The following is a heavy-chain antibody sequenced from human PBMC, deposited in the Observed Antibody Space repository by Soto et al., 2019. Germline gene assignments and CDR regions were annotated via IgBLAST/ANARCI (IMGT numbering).Heavy chain of an antibody. Sequence: SDTLSLTFTVPGCSISSYYWSWIRQPPGKGLEWIGYIYYSGSTNYNPSLKSRVTISVDTSKNQFSLKLSSVTAADTAVYYCARDRMAYCGGDCIFHCFDYWGQGTLFTVSS. J-gene: IGHJ4*02. CDR2: IYYSGST. D-gene: IGHD2-21*01. CDR3: ARDRMAYCGGDCIFHCFDY. CDR1: GCSISSYY. V-gene: IGHV4-59*01.